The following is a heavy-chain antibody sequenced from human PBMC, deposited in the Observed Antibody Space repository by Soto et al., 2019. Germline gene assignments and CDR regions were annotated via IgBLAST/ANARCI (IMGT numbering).Heavy chain of an antibody. D-gene: IGHD6-13*01. CDR2: IYYDGSNK. Sequence: QVQLVESGGGVVQPGRSLRLSCAASGFTFSSYGMHWVRQAPGKGLECVAVIYYDGSNKYYADSVKGRFTISRDNSKNTLYLQMNSLRAEDTALYYCARAQYSSSWYPFDYWGQGTLVTVSS. CDR1: GFTFSSYG. J-gene: IGHJ4*02. V-gene: IGHV3-33*01. CDR3: ARAQYSSSWYPFDY.